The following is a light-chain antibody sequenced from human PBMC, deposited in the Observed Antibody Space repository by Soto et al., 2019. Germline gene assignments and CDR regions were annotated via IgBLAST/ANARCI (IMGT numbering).Light chain of an antibody. J-gene: IGKJ3*01. CDR1: QSVSSSY. V-gene: IGKV3-20*01. CDR3: QQYGSSPQT. CDR2: GAS. Sequence: EIVLTQSPGTLSLSPGERATLSCRASQSVSSSYLAWYQQKPGQAPRLLIYGASSRATGIPDRFSGSGSGTDFTHTISRLEPEDFAVYYCQQYGSSPQTFGPGTKVDIK.